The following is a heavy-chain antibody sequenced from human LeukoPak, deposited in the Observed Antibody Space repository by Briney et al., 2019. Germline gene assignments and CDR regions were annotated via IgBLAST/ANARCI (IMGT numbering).Heavy chain of an antibody. CDR3: ARAGSYNWNLPYYYYYYMDV. J-gene: IGHJ6*03. D-gene: IGHD1-20*01. Sequence: SGGSLRLPCAASGFTFSSYSMNWVRQAPGKGLEWVSSISSSSSYIYYADSVKGRFTISRDNAKNSLYLQMNSLRAEDTAVYYCARAGSYNWNLPYYYYYYMDVWGKGTTVTVSS. V-gene: IGHV3-21*01. CDR2: ISSSSSYI. CDR1: GFTFSSYS.